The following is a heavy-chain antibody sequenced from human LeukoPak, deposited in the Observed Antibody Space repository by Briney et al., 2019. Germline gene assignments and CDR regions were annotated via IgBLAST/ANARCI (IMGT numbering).Heavy chain of an antibody. V-gene: IGHV3-64*01. CDR3: ARGTEPYSSGWYEFFLGIDY. J-gene: IGHJ4*02. Sequence: GGSLRLSCAASGFTFSSYAMHWVRQAPGKGLEYVSAISSNGGSTYYANSVKGRFTISRDNSKNTLYLQMGSLRSDDTAVYYCARGTEPYSSGWYEFFLGIDYWGQGTLVTVSS. CDR2: ISSNGGST. CDR1: GFTFSSYA. D-gene: IGHD6-19*01.